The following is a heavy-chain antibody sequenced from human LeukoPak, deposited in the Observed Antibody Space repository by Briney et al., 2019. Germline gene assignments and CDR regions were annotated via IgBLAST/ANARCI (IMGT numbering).Heavy chain of an antibody. V-gene: IGHV4-4*07. CDR2: IYTSGST. Sequence: SETLSLTCTVSGGSISSYYWSWIRQPAGKGLEWIGRIYTSGSTNYNPSLKSRVTMSVDTFKNQFSLKLSSVTAADTAVYYRARLRYYASGSSTHYYFDYWGQGTLVTVSS. CDR3: ARLRYYASGSSTHYYFDY. D-gene: IGHD3-10*01. CDR1: GGSISSYY. J-gene: IGHJ4*02.